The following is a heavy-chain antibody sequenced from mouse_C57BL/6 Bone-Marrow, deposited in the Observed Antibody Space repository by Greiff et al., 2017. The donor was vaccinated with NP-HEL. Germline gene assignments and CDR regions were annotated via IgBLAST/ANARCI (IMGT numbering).Heavy chain of an antibody. CDR2: IDPSDSET. J-gene: IGHJ3*01. Sequence: VQLQQPGAELVRPGSSVKLSCKASGYTFTSYWMHWVKQRPIQGLEWIGNIDPSDSETNYNQKFKDKATLTVDKSSSTAYLQLSSLTSEDSAVYYCAREGFAYWGPGTLVTVSA. V-gene: IGHV1-52*01. CDR1: GYTFTSYW. CDR3: AREGFAY.